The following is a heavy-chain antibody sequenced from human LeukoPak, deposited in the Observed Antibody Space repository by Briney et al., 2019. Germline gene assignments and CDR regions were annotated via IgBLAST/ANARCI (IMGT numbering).Heavy chain of an antibody. J-gene: IGHJ5*02. CDR1: GGSISSGGYS. CDR2: IYHSGST. D-gene: IGHD4-11*01. Sequence: SETLSLTCAVSGGSISSGGYSWSWIRQPPGKGLEWIGYIYHSGSTYYNPYLKSRVTISVDRSKNQFSLKLSSVTAADTAVYYCARADPRLRFDPWGQGTLVTVSS. V-gene: IGHV4-30-2*01. CDR3: ARADPRLRFDP.